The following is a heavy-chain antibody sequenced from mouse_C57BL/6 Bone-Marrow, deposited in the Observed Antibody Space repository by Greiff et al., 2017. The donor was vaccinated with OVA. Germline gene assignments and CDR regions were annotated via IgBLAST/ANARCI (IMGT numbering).Heavy chain of an antibody. J-gene: IGHJ4*01. V-gene: IGHV1-15*01. CDR3: TRGYSNYYAMDY. CDR1: GYTFTDYE. Sequence: QVQLQQSGAELVRPGASVTLSCTASGYTFTDYEMHWVKQTPVHGLEWIGSIAPDTGGTSYNQKFKGKAILTADKSSSTAYMELRSLTSEDSAVYYCTRGYSNYYAMDYWGQGTSVTVSS. D-gene: IGHD2-5*01. CDR2: IAPDTGGT.